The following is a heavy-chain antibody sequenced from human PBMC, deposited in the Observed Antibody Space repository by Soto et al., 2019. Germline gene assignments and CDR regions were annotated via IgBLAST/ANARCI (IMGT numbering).Heavy chain of an antibody. CDR1: GGTFNTYG. D-gene: IGHD1-26*01. CDR2: IIPFFGRA. V-gene: IGHV1-69*01. CDR3: ARSGCTDPTGCPRGFDY. Sequence: QVQLVQSGAEVKKPGSSVKVSCKASGGTFNTYGISWVRQAPGQGLEWLGGIIPFFGRANYAQKFQGRVTITADETTSTAYMEVNSLRCEDTALYYWARSGCTDPTGCPRGFDYWGQGTLVTVSP. J-gene: IGHJ4*02.